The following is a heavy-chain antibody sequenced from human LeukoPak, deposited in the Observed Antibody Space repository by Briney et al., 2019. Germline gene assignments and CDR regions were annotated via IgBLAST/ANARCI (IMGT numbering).Heavy chain of an antibody. D-gene: IGHD6-13*01. CDR2: IYYSGST. CDR1: GGSISTDY. Sequence: SETLSLTCTVSGGSISTDYWNWIRQPPGKELEWVGYIYYSGSTNYNPSLKSRVTISVDTSTNQFSLRLSSVTAADTAIYYCARRKAATGISDSWGQGILVTVSS. V-gene: IGHV4-59*08. J-gene: IGHJ4*02. CDR3: ARRKAATGISDS.